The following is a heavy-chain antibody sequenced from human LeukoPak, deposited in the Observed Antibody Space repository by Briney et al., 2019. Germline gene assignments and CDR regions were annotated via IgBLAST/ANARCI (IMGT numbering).Heavy chain of an antibody. D-gene: IGHD5-12*01. CDR3: ASAYVDIVATIHYYYYMDV. V-gene: IGHV1-69*05. CDR2: IIPIFGTA. Sequence: SVKVSCKASGGTFSSYAISGVRQAPGQGLEWMGGIIPIFGTANYAQKFKGRVTITTDESTSTAYMELSSLRSEDTAVYYCASAYVDIVATIHYYYYMDVWGKGTTVTVSS. CDR1: GGTFSSYA. J-gene: IGHJ6*03.